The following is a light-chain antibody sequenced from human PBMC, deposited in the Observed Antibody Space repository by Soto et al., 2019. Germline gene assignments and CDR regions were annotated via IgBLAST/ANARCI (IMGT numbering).Light chain of an antibody. CDR1: QTVRNNY. CDR2: DAS. Sequence: EFVLTQSPGTLSLSPGERATLPCRASQTVRNNYLAWYQQKPGQAPRLLIYDASTRATGIPDRFSGGGSGTDFTLAISRLEPEDSAVYYCQQFSSYPLTFGGGTKVDIK. CDR3: QQFSSYPLT. V-gene: IGKV3-20*01. J-gene: IGKJ4*01.